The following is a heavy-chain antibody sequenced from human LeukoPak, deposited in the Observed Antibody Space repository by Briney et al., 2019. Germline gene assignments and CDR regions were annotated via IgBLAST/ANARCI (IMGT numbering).Heavy chain of an antibody. CDR2: INPNSGGT. Sequence: ASVKVSCKASGYTFTGYYIHWLRQAPGQGLEWMGFINPNSGGTNYAQKFQGRVTMTRDTSIGTAYMELSGLTSDDTAVYYCARDLEGYHYGSGNYPQWGQGTLITVSS. CDR3: ARDLEGYHYGSGNYPQ. D-gene: IGHD3-10*01. J-gene: IGHJ4*02. CDR1: GYTFTGYY. V-gene: IGHV1-2*02.